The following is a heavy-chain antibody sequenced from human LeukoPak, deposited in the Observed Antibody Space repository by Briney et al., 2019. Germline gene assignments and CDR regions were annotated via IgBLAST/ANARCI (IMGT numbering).Heavy chain of an antibody. CDR3: ARTRGTHISMAYLDF. CDR2: IIPIFGTA. J-gene: IGHJ4*02. Sequence: ASVKVSCKASGGTFSSYAISWVRQAPGQGLEWMGGIIPIFGTANYAQKFQGRVTITADKSTSTAYMKLSSLRSEDTAVYYCARTRGTHISMAYLDFWGQGTLVTVSS. V-gene: IGHV1-69*06. D-gene: IGHD2/OR15-2a*01. CDR1: GGTFSSYA.